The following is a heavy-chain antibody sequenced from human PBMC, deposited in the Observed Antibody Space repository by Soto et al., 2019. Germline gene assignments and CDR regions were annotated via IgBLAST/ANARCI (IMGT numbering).Heavy chain of an antibody. Sequence: ASVKVSYKASGYTFTRYDINWVRQATGQGLEWMGWMNPNSGNTGYAQKFQGRVTMTRNTSISTAYMELSSLRSEDTAVYYCAVTTVTTWYYYGMDVWGQGTTVTVSS. CDR2: MNPNSGNT. CDR3: AVTTVTTWYYYGMDV. D-gene: IGHD4-17*01. J-gene: IGHJ6*02. V-gene: IGHV1-8*01. CDR1: GYTFTRYD.